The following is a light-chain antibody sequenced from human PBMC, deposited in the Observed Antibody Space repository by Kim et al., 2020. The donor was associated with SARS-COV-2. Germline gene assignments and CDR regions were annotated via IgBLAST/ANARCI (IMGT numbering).Light chain of an antibody. CDR2: WAS. J-gene: IGKJ5*01. CDR3: QQYYSTPT. V-gene: IGKV4-1*01. CDR1: QTVLYNNKNY. Sequence: GERATINCQASQTVLYNNKNYIAWYQHKPGQPPKLLIYWASARESGAPDRFSGSGSGTDFALTLSSLQAEDVAVYYCQQYYSTPTFGQGTRLEIK.